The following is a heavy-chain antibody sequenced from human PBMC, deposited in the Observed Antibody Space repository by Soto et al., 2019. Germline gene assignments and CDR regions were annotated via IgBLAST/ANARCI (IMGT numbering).Heavy chain of an antibody. CDR1: GYTFTSYG. J-gene: IGHJ6*02. V-gene: IGHV1-3*01. CDR2: INAGNGKT. CDR3: ARDPNDSSAYYHHYYYGIDV. Sequence: ASVKVSCKASGYTFTSYGIHWVRQAPGQRLEWTGWINAGNGKTKYSEKFQGRVTITRDTSASTAYLELSSLRSEDTAVYYCARDPNDSSAYYHHYYYGIDVWGQGTTVTVSS. D-gene: IGHD3-22*01.